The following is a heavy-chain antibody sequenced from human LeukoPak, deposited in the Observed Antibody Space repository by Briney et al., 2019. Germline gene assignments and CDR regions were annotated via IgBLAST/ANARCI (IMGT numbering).Heavy chain of an antibody. J-gene: IGHJ3*02. D-gene: IGHD2-21*02. CDR2: INPSGGST. V-gene: IGHV1-46*01. CDR3: ARGSFVTAMSNDAFDI. CDR1: GYTFTSYY. Sequence: WASVKVSCKASGYTFTSYYMHWVRQAPGQGLEWMGIINPSGGSTSYAQKFQGRVTMTRDTSTSTVYVELSSLRSEDTAVYYCARGSFVTAMSNDAFDIWGQGTMVTVSS.